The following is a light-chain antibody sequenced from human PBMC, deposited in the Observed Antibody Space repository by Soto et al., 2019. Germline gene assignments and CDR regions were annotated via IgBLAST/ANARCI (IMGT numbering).Light chain of an antibody. V-gene: IGKV3-20*01. Sequence: EIVLTQSPGTLSLSPGVRATLSCRASQSVSNSFLAWYQQKPGQAPRLLIYRASNRATGIPDRFSGSGSGTDFTLTISRLEPEDFAVYYCQQYVTSPWAFGQGTKVEIE. CDR2: RAS. CDR3: QQYVTSPWA. CDR1: QSVSNSF. J-gene: IGKJ1*01.